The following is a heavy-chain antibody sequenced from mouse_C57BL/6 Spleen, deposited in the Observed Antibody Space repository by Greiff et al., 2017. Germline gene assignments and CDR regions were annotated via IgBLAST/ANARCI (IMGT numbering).Heavy chain of an antibody. D-gene: IGHD2-5*01. Sequence: QVQLQQSGAELVRPGASVTLSCKASGYTFTDYEMHWVKQTPVHGLEWIGAIDPETGGTAYNQKFKGKAILTADKSSSTAYMELRSLTSEDSAVYYCTRLYDSNYSYYAMDYWGQGTSVTVSS. J-gene: IGHJ4*01. V-gene: IGHV1-15*01. CDR3: TRLYDSNYSYYAMDY. CDR2: IDPETGGT. CDR1: GYTFTDYE.